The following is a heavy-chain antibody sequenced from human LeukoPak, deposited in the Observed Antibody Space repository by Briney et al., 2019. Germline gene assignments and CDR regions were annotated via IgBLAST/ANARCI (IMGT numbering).Heavy chain of an antibody. CDR2: ISSSSSYI. J-gene: IGHJ4*02. Sequence: GGSLRLSCAASGFTFSSYSMNWVRQAPGKGLECVSSISSSSSYIYYADSVKGRFTISRDNAKNSLYLQMNSLRAEDTAVYYCARDFWRGSYSFDYWGQGTLVTVSS. V-gene: IGHV3-21*01. CDR3: ARDFWRGSYSFDY. D-gene: IGHD1-26*01. CDR1: GFTFSSYS.